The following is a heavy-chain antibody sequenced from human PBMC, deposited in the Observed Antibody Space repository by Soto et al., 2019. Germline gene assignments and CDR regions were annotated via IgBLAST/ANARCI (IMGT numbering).Heavy chain of an antibody. Sequence: GGSLRLSCAASGFTFSSYGMHWVRQARGKGLEWVAVISYDGRNKYYADSVKGRFTISRDNSKNTLYLQMSSLRPEDTAVYYCVKDGSSGWPYYYGMDVWGQGTTVTVSS. J-gene: IGHJ6*02. V-gene: IGHV3-30*18. CDR3: VKDGSSGWPYYYGMDV. CDR2: ISYDGRNK. CDR1: GFTFSSYG. D-gene: IGHD6-19*01.